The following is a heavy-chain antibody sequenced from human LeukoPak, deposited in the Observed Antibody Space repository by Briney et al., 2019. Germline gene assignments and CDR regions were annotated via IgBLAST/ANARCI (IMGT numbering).Heavy chain of an antibody. CDR2: INPNSGGT. CDR1: GYTFTGYY. V-gene: IGHV1-2*02. Sequence: ASVKVSCKASGYTFTGYYIHWVRQAPGQGLQWMGWINPNSGGTNFAQKFQGRVTKTRDTSISTAYMELSSLTSDDTAVYYCARGAEFDYWGQGTLVTVSS. CDR3: ARGAEFDY. J-gene: IGHJ4*02.